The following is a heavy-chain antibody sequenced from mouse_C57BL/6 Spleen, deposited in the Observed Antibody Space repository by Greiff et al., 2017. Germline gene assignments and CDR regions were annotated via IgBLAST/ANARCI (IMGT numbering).Heavy chain of an antibody. CDR1: GYTFTSYW. CDR2: IHPNSGST. Sequence: QVQLQQPGAELVKPGASVKLSCKASGYTFTSYWMHWVKQRPGQGLEWIGMIHPNSGSTNYNEKFKSKATLTVDKSSSTAYMQLSSLTSEDSADYYCARSYYYGSRAMDYWGQGTSVTVSS. V-gene: IGHV1-64*01. J-gene: IGHJ4*01. CDR3: ARSYYYGSRAMDY. D-gene: IGHD1-1*01.